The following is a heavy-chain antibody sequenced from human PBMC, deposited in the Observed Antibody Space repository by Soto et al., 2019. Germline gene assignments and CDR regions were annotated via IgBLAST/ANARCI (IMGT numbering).Heavy chain of an antibody. CDR2: MNPNSGNT. CDR3: ARAPLGYDFWSGYYTGIYYYYGMDV. CDR1: GYTFTSYD. D-gene: IGHD3-3*01. J-gene: IGHJ6*02. V-gene: IGHV1-8*01. Sequence: GASVKVSCKASGYTFTSYDINWVRQATGQGLEWMGWMNPNSGNTGYAQKFQGRVTMTRNTSISTAYMELSSLRSEDTAVYYCARAPLGYDFWSGYYTGIYYYYGMDVWGQGTTVTVSS.